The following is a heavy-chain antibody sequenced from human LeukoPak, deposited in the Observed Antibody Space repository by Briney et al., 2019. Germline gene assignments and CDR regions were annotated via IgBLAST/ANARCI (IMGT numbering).Heavy chain of an antibody. V-gene: IGHV4-38-2*01. D-gene: IGHD2-8*01. CDR2: IYHSGST. CDR3: ARGVYAQIDY. CDR1: GYSISSGYY. J-gene: IGHJ4*02. Sequence: PSETLSLTCAVSGYSISSGYYWGRIRQPPGKGLEWIGSIYHSGSTYYNPSLKSRVTISVDTSKNQFSLKLSSVTAADTAVYYCARGVYAQIDYWGQGTLVTVSS.